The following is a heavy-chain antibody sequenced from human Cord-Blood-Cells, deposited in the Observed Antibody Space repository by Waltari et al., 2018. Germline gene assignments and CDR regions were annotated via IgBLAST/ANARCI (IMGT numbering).Heavy chain of an antibody. V-gene: IGHV4-59*01. D-gene: IGHD7-27*01. CDR2: IYYSGST. J-gene: IGHJ4*02. CDR1: GGSIRSYY. Sequence: QVQLQESGPGLVKPSETLSLTCTVPGGSIRSYYWSWIRQPPGKGLEWIGYIYYSGSTNYNPSLKSRVTISVDTSKNQFSLKLSSVTAADTAVYYCATRSIWGYFDYWGQGTLVTVSS. CDR3: ATRSIWGYFDY.